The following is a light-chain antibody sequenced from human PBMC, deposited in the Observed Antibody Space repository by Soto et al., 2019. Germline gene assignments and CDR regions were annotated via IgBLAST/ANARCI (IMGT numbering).Light chain of an antibody. Sequence: DIQMTQSPSARSSSVGDTVTITCRASHTISRLLAWYQQKPGKAPRLLIYTASTLESGVPSRFSASGSGTEFTLTISSLHPDDFATYYCQEYNNYWTFGQGTKV. CDR2: TAS. CDR1: HTISRL. J-gene: IGKJ1*01. CDR3: QEYNNYWT. V-gene: IGKV1-5*01.